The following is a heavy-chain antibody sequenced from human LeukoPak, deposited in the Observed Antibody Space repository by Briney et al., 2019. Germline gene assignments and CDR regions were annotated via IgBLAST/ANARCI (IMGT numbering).Heavy chain of an antibody. CDR3: ATQLRQLDY. CDR2: IYHSGST. Sequence: SQNLSLTCTVSGGSISSGGYYWSWIRQPPGKGLEWIGYIYHSGSTYYNPSLKSRVTISVDRSKNQFSLKLSSVTAADTAVYYCATQLRQLDYWGQGTLVTVSS. J-gene: IGHJ4*02. V-gene: IGHV4-30-2*01. CDR1: GGSISSGGYY. D-gene: IGHD6-6*01.